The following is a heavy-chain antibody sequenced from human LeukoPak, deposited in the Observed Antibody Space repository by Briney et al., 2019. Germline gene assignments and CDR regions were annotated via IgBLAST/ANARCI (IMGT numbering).Heavy chain of an antibody. J-gene: IGHJ4*02. CDR2: IYSSGRYI. Sequence: PGGSLRLSCAASGFTFGSYSMDWVRQAPTKGLEWVSSIYSSGRYIYYADSVKGRFTISRDNAKNSLYLQMNSLRAEDTAVHYCARGGGSRDGLTTSFDYWGQGTVVTVSS. CDR3: ARGGGSRDGLTTSFDY. D-gene: IGHD5-24*01. CDR1: GFTFGSYS. V-gene: IGHV3-21*01.